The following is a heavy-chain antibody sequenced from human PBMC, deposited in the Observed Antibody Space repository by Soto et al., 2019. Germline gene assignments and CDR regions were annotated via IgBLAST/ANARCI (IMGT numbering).Heavy chain of an antibody. Sequence: GGSLRLSCAASGFTFSSYEMNWVRQAPGKGLEWVSDITSTGSTRYYADSVKGRFTISRDNAKNSLYLQMNSLRAEDTAVYYCARGYCTSSACHGNFDYWYQGTLVTVSS. D-gene: IGHD2-8*02. CDR1: GFTFSSYE. CDR2: ITSTGSTR. CDR3: ARGYCTSSACHGNFDY. V-gene: IGHV3-48*03. J-gene: IGHJ4*02.